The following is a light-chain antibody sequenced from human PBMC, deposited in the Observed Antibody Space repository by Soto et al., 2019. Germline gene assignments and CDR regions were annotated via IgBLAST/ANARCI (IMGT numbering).Light chain of an antibody. CDR2: GAS. CDR1: QSVSSSY. CDR3: QQYNHWPPTWT. J-gene: IGKJ1*01. Sequence: EIVLTQSPGTLSLSPGERATLSCRASQSVSSSYLAWYQQKPGQAPRLLIYGASSRATGIPDRFSGSGSGTDFTLTISRLEPEDFAVYSCQQYNHWPPTWTFGQGTKVEIK. V-gene: IGKV3-20*01.